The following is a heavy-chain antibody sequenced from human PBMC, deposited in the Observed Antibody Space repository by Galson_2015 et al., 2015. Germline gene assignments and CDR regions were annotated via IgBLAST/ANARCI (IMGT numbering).Heavy chain of an antibody. D-gene: IGHD6-19*01. CDR3: ATTTTTGWF. J-gene: IGHJ4*02. CDR2: FSGSSRYV. Sequence: SLRLSCAASGFTFSTYSMNWVRQAPGKGLEWVSSFSGSSRYVYYADSVKGRFTISRDNAKNSLYLQINSLRDEDTAVYYCATTTTTGWFWGQGTLVTVSS. CDR1: GFTFSTYS. V-gene: IGHV3-21*01.